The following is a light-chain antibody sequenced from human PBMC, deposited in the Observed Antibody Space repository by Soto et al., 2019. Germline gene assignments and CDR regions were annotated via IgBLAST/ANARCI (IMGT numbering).Light chain of an antibody. CDR2: EVS. Sequence: QAVVTQPASVSGSPGQSIAISCTGTSSDVGGYHYVSWYQQYPDKAPKLIIYEVSNRPSGVSNRFSGSKSGNTASLTISGLQTEDEADYYCSSYTSGSTYVFGTGTKVTVL. CDR3: SSYTSGSTYV. J-gene: IGLJ1*01. V-gene: IGLV2-14*01. CDR1: SSDVGGYHY.